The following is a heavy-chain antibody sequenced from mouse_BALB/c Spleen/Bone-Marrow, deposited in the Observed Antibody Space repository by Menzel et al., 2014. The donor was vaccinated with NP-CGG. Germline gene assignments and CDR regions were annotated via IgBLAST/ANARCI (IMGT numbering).Heavy chain of an antibody. CDR1: GYSFTGYF. CDR2: INPYNGDT. V-gene: IGHV1-37*01. J-gene: IGHJ2*01. Sequence: EVNVVESGPELVKPGASVKISCKASGYSFTGYFMNWVKQSHGKSLEWIGRINPYNGDTFYNQKFKGKATLTVDKSSSTAHMELLSLTSEDSAVYYCGRGAYYYGSSYYFDYWGQGTTLTVSS. D-gene: IGHD1-1*01. CDR3: GRGAYYYGSSYYFDY.